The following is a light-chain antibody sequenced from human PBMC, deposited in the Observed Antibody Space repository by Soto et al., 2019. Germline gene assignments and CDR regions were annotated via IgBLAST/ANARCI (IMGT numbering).Light chain of an antibody. V-gene: IGLV1-47*01. J-gene: IGLJ1*01. CDR3: AAWDDSLSGYV. CDR2: RND. Sequence: QSVLTQPPSASGTPGQRVTISCSGSISNIGSNYVYWYQQLPGTAPKLLIYRNDQRPSGVPDRFSGSKSKSGTSASLAISGLRSEDEADYYWAAWDDSLSGYVFGTGTKLTVL. CDR1: ISNIGSNY.